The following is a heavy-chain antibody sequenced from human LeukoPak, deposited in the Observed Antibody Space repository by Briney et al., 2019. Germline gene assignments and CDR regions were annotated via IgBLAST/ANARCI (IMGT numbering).Heavy chain of an antibody. V-gene: IGHV4-59*01. Sequence: SETLSLTCTVSGGSISSYYWSWIRQPPGKGLEWIGYIYYSGSTNYNPSLKSRVTISVDTSKNQFSLKLSSVTAADTAVYYCASATYYDILTGYSNWGQGTLVTVSS. CDR3: ASATYYDILTGYSN. D-gene: IGHD3-9*01. CDR2: IYYSGST. J-gene: IGHJ4*02. CDR1: GGSISSYY.